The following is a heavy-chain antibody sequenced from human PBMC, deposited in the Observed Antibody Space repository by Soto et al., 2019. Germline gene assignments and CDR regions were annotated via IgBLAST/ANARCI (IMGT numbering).Heavy chain of an antibody. J-gene: IGHJ6*02. CDR3: ATSLLLWFGPYHYYYYYGMDV. D-gene: IGHD3-10*01. CDR2: IPGSGGST. V-gene: IGHV3-23*01. CDR1: GFTFSSYA. Sequence: QPGGSLRLSCAASGFTFSSYAMSWVRQAPGKGLEWVSVIPGSGGSTYYADSVQGRFTISRDNFKNTLYVQMNSLRTEDTAVYYCATSLLLWFGPYHYYYYYGMDVWGQGTTVTVSS.